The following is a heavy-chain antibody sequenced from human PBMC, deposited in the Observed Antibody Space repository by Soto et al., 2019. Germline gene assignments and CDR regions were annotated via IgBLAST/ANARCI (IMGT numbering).Heavy chain of an antibody. CDR2: IGESGTPT. D-gene: IGHD2-2*01. V-gene: IGHV3-23*01. CDR3: ARYIPGVRYYGMDV. Sequence: GGSLRLSCAASGFTFSSYAIKWVRQAPGKGLEWVSLIGESGTPTYYADSVKGRFTISRDNSGNTLFLEMYSLRAEDTAVYYCARYIPGVRYYGMDVWGQGTTVTVSS. CDR1: GFTFSSYA. J-gene: IGHJ6*02.